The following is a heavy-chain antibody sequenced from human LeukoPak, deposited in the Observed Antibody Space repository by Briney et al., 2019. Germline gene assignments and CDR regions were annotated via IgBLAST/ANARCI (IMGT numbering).Heavy chain of an antibody. CDR3: ARGGYSSSSDWFDP. D-gene: IGHD6-6*01. V-gene: IGHV4-59*11. CDR1: GGSISSHY. CDR2: IYYSGST. Sequence: SETLSLTCTVSGGSISSHYWSWIRQPPGKRREWIGYIYYSGSTNYNPSLKSRGPISVDTSKNQFSLKLSSVTAADTAVYYGARGGYSSSSDWFDPWGQGTLVSVSS. J-gene: IGHJ5*02.